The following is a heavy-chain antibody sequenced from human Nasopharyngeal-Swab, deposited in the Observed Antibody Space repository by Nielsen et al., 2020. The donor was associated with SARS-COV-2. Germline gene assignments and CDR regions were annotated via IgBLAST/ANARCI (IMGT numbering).Heavy chain of an antibody. CDR3: ARENQEYANIWIDY. Sequence: ASVKVSCKGAGDAYGITWVRQAPGQGLEWMGWINGYNGDTKYATKFQGRVTMTTDTSTSTANMELRSLRSDDTAVYYCARENQEYANIWIDYWGQGTQVTVSS. CDR2: INGYNGDT. CDR1: GDAYG. D-gene: IGHD1-1*01. J-gene: IGHJ4*02. V-gene: IGHV1-18*01.